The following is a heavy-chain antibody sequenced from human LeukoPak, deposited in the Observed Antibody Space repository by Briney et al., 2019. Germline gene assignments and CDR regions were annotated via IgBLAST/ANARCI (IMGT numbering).Heavy chain of an antibody. J-gene: IGHJ6*03. CDR3: AKGATLTAEYYYYYMDV. CDR1: GFTFIVNG. Sequence: QAGGSLMLSCAASGFTFIVNGMYWVRQAPGKGLEWVSFIRYDGSDKYYADSVTGRFTISRDNSKNTLYLQMNSLRVEDTAVYYCAKGATLTAEYYYYYMDVWGKGTSVTIS. D-gene: IGHD5-24*01. V-gene: IGHV3-30*02. CDR2: IRYDGSDK.